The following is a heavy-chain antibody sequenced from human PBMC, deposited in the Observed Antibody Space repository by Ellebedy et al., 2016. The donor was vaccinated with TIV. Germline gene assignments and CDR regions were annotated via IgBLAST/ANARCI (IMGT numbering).Heavy chain of an antibody. Sequence: GGSLRLSCAASGFTFSSYAMSWVRQAPGKGLEWVSAISGSGGSTYYADSVKGRFTISRDNAKNSLYLQMNSLRAEDTAVYYCARDPGYYYDSSGYFDYWGQGTLVTVSS. V-gene: IGHV3-23*01. D-gene: IGHD3-22*01. CDR2: ISGSGGST. CDR1: GFTFSSYA. CDR3: ARDPGYYYDSSGYFDY. J-gene: IGHJ4*02.